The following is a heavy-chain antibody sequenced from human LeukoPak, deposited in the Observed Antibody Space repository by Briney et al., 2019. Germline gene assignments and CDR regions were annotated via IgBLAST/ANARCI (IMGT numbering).Heavy chain of an antibody. CDR3: ARDRPYPNYGMDV. CDR2: IYYSGNT. Sequence: SETLSLTCTVSGGSMNTHYWTWIRQPPGKGLEWIGYIYYSGNTNYNPSLKSRVTISIDTSKNQFSLKLTSVTAADTAVYYCARDRPYPNYGMDVWGQGTTVTVSS. J-gene: IGHJ6*02. V-gene: IGHV4-59*11. CDR1: GGSMNTHY.